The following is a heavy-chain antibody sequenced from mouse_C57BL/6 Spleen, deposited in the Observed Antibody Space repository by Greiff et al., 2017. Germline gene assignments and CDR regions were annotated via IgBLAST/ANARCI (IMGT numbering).Heavy chain of an antibody. CDR3: ARWVVARYFDV. J-gene: IGHJ1*03. V-gene: IGHV1-69*01. CDR2: IDPSDSYT. D-gene: IGHD1-1*01. Sequence: VKLQQPGAELVMPGASVKLSCKASGYTFTSYWMHWVKQRPGQGLEWIGEIDPSDSYTNYNQTFKGKSTLTVDKSSSTAYMQLSSLTSEDSAVYYCARWVVARYFDVWGTGTTVTVSS. CDR1: GYTFTSYW.